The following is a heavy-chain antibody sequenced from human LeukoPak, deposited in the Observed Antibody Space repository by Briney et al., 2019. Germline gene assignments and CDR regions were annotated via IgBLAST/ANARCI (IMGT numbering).Heavy chain of an antibody. J-gene: IGHJ2*01. CDR1: GFTFSVSW. Sequence: GGSLRLSCAASGFTFSVSWMSWVRQAPGKGLEWVASIKEDGSERYYVDPVKGRFTISRDNAKTSLYLQMNNLRAEDTAVYFCARVGESYDLLSGYQNSYFDLWGRGTPVTVSS. V-gene: IGHV3-7*01. CDR2: IKEDGSER. D-gene: IGHD3-3*01. CDR3: ARVGESYDLLSGYQNSYFDL.